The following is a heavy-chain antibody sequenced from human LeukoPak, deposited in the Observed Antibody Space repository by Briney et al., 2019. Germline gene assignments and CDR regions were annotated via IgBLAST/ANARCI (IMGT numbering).Heavy chain of an antibody. Sequence: ASETLSLTCTVSGGSISSYYWSWIRQPPGKGLEWIGYIYYSGSTNYNPSLKSRVTISVDTSKNQFSLKLSSVTAADTAVYYCARDLGIAAPPYYYYYGMDVWGQGTTVTVSS. CDR1: GGSISSYY. CDR3: ARDLGIAAPPYYYYYGMDV. V-gene: IGHV4-59*01. J-gene: IGHJ6*02. D-gene: IGHD6-6*01. CDR2: IYYSGST.